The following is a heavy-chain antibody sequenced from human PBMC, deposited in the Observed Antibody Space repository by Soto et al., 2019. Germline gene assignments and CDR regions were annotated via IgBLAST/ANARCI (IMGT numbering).Heavy chain of an antibody. CDR2: INHTGST. CDR1: GGSFSGYY. D-gene: IGHD3-16*02. V-gene: IGHV4-34*01. Sequence: PSETLSLTCAVYGGSFSGYYWSWIRQPPGKGLEWIGEINHTGSTNYNPSLKSRVTISVDTSNNQFSLKLSSVTAADMAVYYCARGLYDYVWGSYRPILYYLDYWGQGTLVTVSS. CDR3: ARGLYDYVWGSYRPILYYLDY. J-gene: IGHJ4*02.